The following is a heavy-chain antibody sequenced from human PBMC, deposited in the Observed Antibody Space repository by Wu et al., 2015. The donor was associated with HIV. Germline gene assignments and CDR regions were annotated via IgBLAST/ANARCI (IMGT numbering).Heavy chain of an antibody. CDR3: ARAPLGDIVVVPPSRVYYYYMGL. J-gene: IGHJ6*03. D-gene: IGHD2-2*01. V-gene: IGHV1-69*12. CDR1: GGTFRGHA. CDR2: IIPIFGTT. Sequence: QVHLEQSGAEVKKPGSSVKVSCKASGGTFRGHAISWVRQAPGHGLEWMGGIIPIFGTTNYAPKFHGRVTITADESTSTGYMELNSLRSDDTAVYFRARAPLGDIVVVPPSRVYYYYMGLWGRGTTVIVSS.